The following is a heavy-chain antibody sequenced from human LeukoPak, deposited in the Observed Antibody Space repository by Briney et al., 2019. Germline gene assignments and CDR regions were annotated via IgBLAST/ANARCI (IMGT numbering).Heavy chain of an antibody. J-gene: IGHJ3*02. V-gene: IGHV1-2*02. CDR2: INPNSGGT. Sequence: ASVKVSCKASGYTFTGDYMHWVRQAPGQGLEWMGWINPNSGGTNYAQKFQGRVTMTRDTSISTAYMERSRLRSDDTAVCYCGSGTGYYYESTGYYHHAFDIWGQGTMVTVSS. CDR3: GSGTGYYYESTGYYHHAFDI. CDR1: GYTFTGDY. D-gene: IGHD3-22*01.